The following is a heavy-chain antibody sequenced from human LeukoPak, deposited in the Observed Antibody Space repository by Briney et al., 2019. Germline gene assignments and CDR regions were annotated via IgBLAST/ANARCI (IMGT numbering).Heavy chain of an antibody. Sequence: GGSLILSYAASGFTFSTYWMQWVRPIPGKGVVWLSVISHEGITTNYADSVKGRFTISRDNAKNTLFLQMNSLRIEDTAVYFCGTISRDSTPPDYWGRGTLVTVSS. D-gene: IGHD5-24*01. V-gene: IGHV3-74*01. J-gene: IGHJ4*02. CDR3: GTISRDSTPPDY. CDR1: GFTFSTYW. CDR2: ISHEGITT.